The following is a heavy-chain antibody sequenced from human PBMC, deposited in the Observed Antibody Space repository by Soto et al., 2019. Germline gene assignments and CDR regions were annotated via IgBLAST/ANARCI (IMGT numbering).Heavy chain of an antibody. CDR2: ISSSSSTI. J-gene: IGHJ4*02. CDR3: AGSTGTVTTVH. D-gene: IGHD4-17*01. V-gene: IGHV3-48*01. CDR1: GFTFSSYS. Sequence: GGSLRLSCAASGFTFSSYSMNWVRQAPGKGLEWVSYISSSSSTIYYADSVKGRFTISRDNAKNSLYLQMNSLRAEDTAVYYCAGSTGTVTTVHWGQGTLVTVSS.